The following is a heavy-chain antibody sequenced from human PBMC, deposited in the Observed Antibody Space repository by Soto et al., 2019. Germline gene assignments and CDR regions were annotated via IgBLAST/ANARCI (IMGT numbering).Heavy chain of an antibody. CDR2: IYYSGST. CDR1: GGSISSSSYY. Sequence: SETLSLTCTVSGGSISSSSYYGGWIRQPPGKGLEWIGYIYYSGSTYYNPSLKSRVTISVDTSKNQFSLKLSSVTAADTAVYYCARDGSGDNWFDPWGQGTLVTVSS. D-gene: IGHD2-15*01. V-gene: IGHV4-31*03. J-gene: IGHJ5*02. CDR3: ARDGSGDNWFDP.